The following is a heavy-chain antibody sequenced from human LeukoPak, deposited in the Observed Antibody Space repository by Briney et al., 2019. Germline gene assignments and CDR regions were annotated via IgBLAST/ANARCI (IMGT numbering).Heavy chain of an antibody. CDR2: INHSGST. CDR1: GGSFSTYY. Sequence: PSETLSLTCTVSGGSFSTYYWSWIRQPPGKGLEWIGEINHSGSTNYNPSLKSRVTISVDTSKNQFSLKLSSVTAADTAVYYCARGRGDIVATKLLYYFDYWGQGTLVTVSS. CDR3: ARGRGDIVATKLLYYFDY. J-gene: IGHJ4*02. D-gene: IGHD5-12*01. V-gene: IGHV4-34*01.